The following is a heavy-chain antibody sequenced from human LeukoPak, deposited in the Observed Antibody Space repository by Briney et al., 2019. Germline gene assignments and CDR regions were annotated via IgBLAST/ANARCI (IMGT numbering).Heavy chain of an antibody. J-gene: IGHJ4*02. D-gene: IGHD6-19*01. Sequence: GGSLRLSCAASGFTFDDYAMHWVWQAPGKGLEWVSGISWNSGSIGYADSVKGRFTISRDNAKNSLYLQMNSLRAEDTALYYCAKDKDSSGWYYFDYWGQGTLVTVSS. CDR1: GFTFDDYA. CDR2: ISWNSGSI. V-gene: IGHV3-9*01. CDR3: AKDKDSSGWYYFDY.